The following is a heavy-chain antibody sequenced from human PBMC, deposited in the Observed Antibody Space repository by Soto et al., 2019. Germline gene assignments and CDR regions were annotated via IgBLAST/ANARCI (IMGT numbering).Heavy chain of an antibody. CDR1: GGSFSGYY. J-gene: IGHJ4*02. D-gene: IGHD5-12*01. CDR2: INHSGST. V-gene: IGHV4-34*01. Sequence: SETLSLTCAVYGGSFSGYYWSWIRQPPGKGLEWIGEINHSGSTNYNPSLKSRVTMSIDRSRNQFSLSLSSMTAADKAVYYCARGGGYDSFDFWGQGIKVPVSS. CDR3: ARGGGYDSFDF.